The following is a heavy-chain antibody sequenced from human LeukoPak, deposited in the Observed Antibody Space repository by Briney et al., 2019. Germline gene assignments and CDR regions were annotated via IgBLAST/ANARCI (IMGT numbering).Heavy chain of an antibody. CDR1: GYTYAAYY. J-gene: IGHJ4*02. CDR2: INPNSGGT. CDR3: ARDRVVVPAAGEFDY. V-gene: IGHV1-2*06. Sequence: ASVKVSCKASGYTYAAYYLYWVRQAPGQGLEWMGRINPNSGGTDYAQKFQGRVTMTRDTSISTAYMELSSLRSDDTAVYYCARDRVVVPAAGEFDYWGQGTLVTVSS. D-gene: IGHD2-2*01.